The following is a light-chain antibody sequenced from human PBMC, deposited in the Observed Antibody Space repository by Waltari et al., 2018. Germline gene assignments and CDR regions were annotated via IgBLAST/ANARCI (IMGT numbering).Light chain of an antibody. V-gene: IGLV1-51*02. CDR2: EDN. Sequence: QSVLTQPPSVSAAPGQKVTISCSGSSSNIGSNRVSWYQQFPGTATKLLIYEDNRRPSGTPDRFSGSKSGTSATLYITGLQTGDEADYYCGTWDSSLTAGVFGGGTKLTVL. J-gene: IGLJ2*01. CDR3: GTWDSSLTAGV. CDR1: SSNIGSNR.